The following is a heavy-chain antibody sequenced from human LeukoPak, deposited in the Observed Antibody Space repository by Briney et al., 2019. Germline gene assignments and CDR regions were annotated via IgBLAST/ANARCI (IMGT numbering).Heavy chain of an antibody. V-gene: IGHV3-48*03. D-gene: IGHD5-18*01. CDR3: ARHLSGVTGYTYGRGIDN. CDR2: ISSSGSTI. J-gene: IGHJ4*02. CDR1: GFTFSSYE. Sequence: GSLRLSCAASGFTFSSYEMNWVRQAPGKGLEWVSYISSSGSTIYYADSVKGRFTISRDNAKTSLYLQMNSLRAEDTAVYYCARHLSGVTGYTYGRGIDNWGQGTLVTVSS.